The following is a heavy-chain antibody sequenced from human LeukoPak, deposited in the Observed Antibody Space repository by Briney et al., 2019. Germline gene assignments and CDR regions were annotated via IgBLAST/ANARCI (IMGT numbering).Heavy chain of an antibody. CDR1: GGSFSGYY. D-gene: IGHD3-10*01. Sequence: SETLSLTCAVYGGSFSGYYWSWIRQPPGKGLEWIGEINHSGSTNYNPSLKSRVTISVDTSKNQFSLKLSSVTAADTAVYYCARGSRAKNQGLWFGKRAGAPGWGSDSIWFDPWGQGTLVTVSS. CDR3: ARGSRAKNQGLWFGKRAGAPGWGSDSIWFDP. CDR2: INHSGST. J-gene: IGHJ5*02. V-gene: IGHV4-34*01.